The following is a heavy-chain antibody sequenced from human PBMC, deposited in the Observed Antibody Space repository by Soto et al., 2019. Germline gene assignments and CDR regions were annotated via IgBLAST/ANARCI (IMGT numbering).Heavy chain of an antibody. J-gene: IGHJ5*02. CDR3: AHRRVWSSDWYDWFDP. D-gene: IGHD6-19*01. CDR1: GFSLTTVGVR. Sequence: SGPTLVHPTQPLTLTCPFSGFSLTTVGVRVGWIRQPPGMALEWLAIISWDDDKHYSPSLSNRLTITKDSSKNQVVLIMTNMESVDTGTYYCAHRRVWSSDWYDWFDPWGQGMLVTVSS. CDR2: ISWDDDK. V-gene: IGHV2-5*02.